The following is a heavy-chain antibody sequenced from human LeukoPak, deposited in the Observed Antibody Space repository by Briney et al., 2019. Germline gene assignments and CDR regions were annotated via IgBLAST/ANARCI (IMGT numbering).Heavy chain of an antibody. D-gene: IGHD2-2*01. CDR2: IIPIFDTP. V-gene: IGHV1-69*13. CDR3: ARGGRGRYCSATNCPGV. Sequence: GASVKVSCKASGGIFSSYAIIWVRQAPGQGLEWMGDIIPIFDTPNYAPKFQGRVTITADESTSTAYMELSSLRSEDTAVYYCARGGRGRYCSATNCPGVWGQGALVTVSS. J-gene: IGHJ4*02. CDR1: GGIFSSYA.